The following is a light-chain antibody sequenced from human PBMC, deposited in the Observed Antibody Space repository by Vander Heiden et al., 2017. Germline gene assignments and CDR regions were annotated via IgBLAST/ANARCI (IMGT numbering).Light chain of an antibody. V-gene: IGKV3-20*01. CDR2: GTS. CDR1: QSVSSSY. J-gene: IGKJ2*01. Sequence: EIVLTQSPGTLSLSPGERVTLSCRASQSVSSSYLAWYQQKPVQAPRLLIYGTSSRATGIPDRFSGSGSGTDFTLTISRLEPEDFAVYYCQQFGSSSYTFGQWTKLEIK. CDR3: QQFGSSSYT.